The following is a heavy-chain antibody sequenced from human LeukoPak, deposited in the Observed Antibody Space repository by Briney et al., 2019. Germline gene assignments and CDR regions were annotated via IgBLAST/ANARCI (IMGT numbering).Heavy chain of an antibody. CDR3: AKPDRRAMPLDAFDI. D-gene: IGHD2-2*01. V-gene: IGHV3-23*01. CDR1: GFTFSSYD. J-gene: IGHJ3*02. Sequence: PGGSLRLSCAASGFTFSSYDMSWVRQAPGKGLKWVSTISGSVGSTYYADSVKGRLTISRDNSKNTLYLQMNSLRAEDTAVYYCAKPDRRAMPLDAFDIWGQGTMVTVSS. CDR2: ISGSVGST.